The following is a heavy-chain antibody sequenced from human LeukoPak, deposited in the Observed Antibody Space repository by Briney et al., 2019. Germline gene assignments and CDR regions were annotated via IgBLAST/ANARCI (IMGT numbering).Heavy chain of an antibody. D-gene: IGHD2-2*01. CDR2: IYHSGST. CDR1: GGSISSGGYY. V-gene: IGHV4-30-2*01. CDR3: ARDLYQPRSHWFDP. Sequence: SQTLSLTCTVSGGSISSGGYYWSWIRQPPGKGLEWIGYIYHSGSTYYNPSLESRVTISVDRSKNQFSLKLSSVTAADTAVYYCARDLYQPRSHWFDPWGQGTLVTVSS. J-gene: IGHJ5*02.